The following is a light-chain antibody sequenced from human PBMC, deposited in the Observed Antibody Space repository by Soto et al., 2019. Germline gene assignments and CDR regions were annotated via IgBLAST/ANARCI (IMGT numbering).Light chain of an antibody. Sequence: DIVMIQSPDSLAVSLGERATINCKSSQSVLSSSNNKNYIAWYQQKPGQPPKVLIYWASTRESGVPDRFSGSGSGTDFTLTISSLQAEDVAVYYCQQYYSSPWTFGQGTKVEIK. CDR1: QSVLSSSNNKNY. CDR3: QQYYSSPWT. J-gene: IGKJ1*01. CDR2: WAS. V-gene: IGKV4-1*01.